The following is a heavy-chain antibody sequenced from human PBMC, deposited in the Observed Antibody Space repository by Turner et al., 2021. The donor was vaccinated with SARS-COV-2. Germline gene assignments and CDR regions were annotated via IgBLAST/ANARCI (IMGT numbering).Heavy chain of an antibody. V-gene: IGHV3-30*04. CDR1: GFTFSSYA. CDR2: ISYDGSNK. CDR3: ARPYSGSDFGWFDP. D-gene: IGHD1-26*01. Sequence: QVQLVETGGGVVQPGSSLRLACAASGFTFSSYAMYWVRQAPGKGLEWVAVISYDGSNKYYADSMKGRFTIARDNSKNTLYLQMNSLRAEETAVYYCARPYSGSDFGWFDPWGQGTLVTVSS. J-gene: IGHJ5*02.